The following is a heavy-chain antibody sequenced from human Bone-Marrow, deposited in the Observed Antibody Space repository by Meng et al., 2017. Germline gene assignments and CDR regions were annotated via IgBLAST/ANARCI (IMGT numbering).Heavy chain of an antibody. CDR2: ISGSGGST. D-gene: IGHD5-18*01. V-gene: IGHV3-23*01. CDR3: AKDYRWIQLWLYSFDY. Sequence: GESLKISCAASGFTFSSYAMSWVRQAPGKGLEWVSAISGSGGSTYYADSVKARFTISRENSKNPLYLQMNSLRAEDTAVYYCAKDYRWIQLWLYSFDYWGQGTLVTVSS. CDR1: GFTFSSYA. J-gene: IGHJ4*02.